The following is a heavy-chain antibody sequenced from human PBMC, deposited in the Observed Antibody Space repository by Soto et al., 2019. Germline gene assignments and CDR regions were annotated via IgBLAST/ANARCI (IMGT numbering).Heavy chain of an antibody. J-gene: IGHJ6*02. D-gene: IGHD4-17*01. CDR3: ARDDTVNGMDV. CDR1: GFTFSSYG. Sequence: LRLSCAASGFTFSSYGMHWVRQAPGKGLEWVAAIWYDGSNKYYADSVKGRFTISRDNSKNTLYLQMNSLRADDTAVYYCARDDTVNGMDVWGQGTTVTVS. CDR2: IWYDGSNK. V-gene: IGHV3-33*01.